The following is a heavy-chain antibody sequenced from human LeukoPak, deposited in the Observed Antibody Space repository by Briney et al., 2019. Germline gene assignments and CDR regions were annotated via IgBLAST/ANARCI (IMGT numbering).Heavy chain of an antibody. J-gene: IGHJ5*02. V-gene: IGHV3-33*08. CDR3: AREEYCSGGSCFFDP. D-gene: IGHD2-15*01. CDR2: IWYDGSNK. CDR1: GFPFSTHS. Sequence: GGSLRLSCAASGFPFSTHSLNWVRQAPGKGLEWVAVIWYDGSNKYYADSVKGRFTISRDNSKNTLYLQMNSLRAEDTAVYYCAREEYCSGGSCFFDPWGQGTLVTVSS.